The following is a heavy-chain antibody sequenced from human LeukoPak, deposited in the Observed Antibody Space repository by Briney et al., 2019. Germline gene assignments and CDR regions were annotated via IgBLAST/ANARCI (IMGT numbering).Heavy chain of an antibody. J-gene: IGHJ4*02. CDR2: IWSDETNK. V-gene: IGHV3-33*01. CDR1: GFTFNTYA. D-gene: IGHD1-26*01. CDR3: ARVLGIVGG. Sequence: GRSLRLSCAASGFTFNTYAMHWVRQAPGKGLEWAAVIWSDETNKYYGDSVKGRFTISRDNSKNTLYLQMNSLRADDTAVYYCARVLGIVGGWGQGTLVTVSS.